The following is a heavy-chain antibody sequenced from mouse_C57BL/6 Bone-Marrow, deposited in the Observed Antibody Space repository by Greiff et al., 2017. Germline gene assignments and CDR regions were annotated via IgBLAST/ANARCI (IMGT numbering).Heavy chain of an antibody. V-gene: IGHV1-4*01. J-gene: IGHJ2*01. CDR2: INPSSGYT. Sequence: QVQLKQSGAELARPGASVKMSCKASGYTFTSYTMHWVKQRPGQGLEWIGYINPSSGYTKYNQKFKDKATLTADKSSSTAYMQLSSLTSENSAVYYCASLVGRDDWGQGTTLTVSS. D-gene: IGHD1-1*02. CDR3: ASLVGRDD. CDR1: GYTFTSYT.